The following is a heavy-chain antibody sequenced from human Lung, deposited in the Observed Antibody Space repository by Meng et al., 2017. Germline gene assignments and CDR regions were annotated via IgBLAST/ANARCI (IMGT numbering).Heavy chain of an antibody. CDR3: ARGLSGASSWYLIRSGYFDY. J-gene: IGHJ4*02. D-gene: IGHD6-13*01. V-gene: IGHV4-34*01. Sequence: VTEQQGVQGLLTLSGPLSLTCSVYGGSFSGYYWSWIRQPPGKGLEWIGEINHSGSTNYNPSLKSRVTISVDTSKNQFSLKLSSVTAADTAVYYCARGLSGASSWYLIRSGYFDYWGQGTLVTVSS. CDR2: INHSGST. CDR1: GGSFSGYY.